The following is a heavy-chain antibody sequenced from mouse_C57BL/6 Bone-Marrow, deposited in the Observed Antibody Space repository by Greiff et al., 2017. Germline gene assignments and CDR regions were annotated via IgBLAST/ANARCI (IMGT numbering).Heavy chain of an antibody. Sequence: EVQLQQSGPELVKPGASVKISCKASGYTFTDYYMNWVKQSHGKSLEWIGDINPNNGGTSYNQKFKGKATLTVDKSSSTAYMELRSLTSEDSAVYYCARRGNGCYAMDYWGQGTSVTVSS. CDR3: ARRGNGCYAMDY. V-gene: IGHV1-26*01. D-gene: IGHD1-2*01. CDR2: INPNNGGT. J-gene: IGHJ4*01. CDR1: GYTFTDYY.